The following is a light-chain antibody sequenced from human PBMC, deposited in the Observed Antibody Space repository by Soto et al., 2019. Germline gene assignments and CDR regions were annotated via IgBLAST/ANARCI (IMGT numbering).Light chain of an antibody. CDR2: GAS. J-gene: IGKJ4*01. CDR3: QQRSNWPPALT. CDR1: HGISSH. Sequence: MLKQSPATVSVSPGERATLSCRASHGISSHLAWYQQKPGHPPRLLIYGASSRATGVPARFSGSGSGTEFTLTISSLQSEDFGVYYCQQRSNWPPALTFGGGTKVDIK. V-gene: IGKV3-15*01.